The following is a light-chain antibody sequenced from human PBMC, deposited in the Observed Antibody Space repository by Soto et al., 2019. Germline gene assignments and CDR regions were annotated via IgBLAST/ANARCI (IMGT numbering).Light chain of an antibody. J-gene: IGLJ2*01. CDR3: SSYTSSSTYVG. CDR2: DVS. V-gene: IGLV2-14*01. Sequence: QSALTQPAAVSGSPGQSITIACTGTSSDVGGYNYVSWYQQHPGKAPKLMIYDVSNRPSGVSNRFSGSKSGNTASLTISGLQAEYEADYYCSSYTSSSTYVGFGGRNKLTV. CDR1: SSDVGGYNY.